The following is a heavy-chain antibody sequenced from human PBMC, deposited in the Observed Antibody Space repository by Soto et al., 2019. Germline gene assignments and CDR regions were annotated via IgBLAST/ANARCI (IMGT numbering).Heavy chain of an antibody. V-gene: IGHV3-33*01. Sequence: GGSLRLSCAASGFTFSSYGMHWVRQAPGKGLEWVALIWFDGSDKYYVGSVKGRFTISRDNSKNTVYLQMNSLRAEDTAVYYCARLYCSSSSCYSVGAFDIRGQGTVVTVSS. CDR2: IWFDGSDK. CDR1: GFTFSSYG. CDR3: ARLYCSSSSCYSVGAFDI. D-gene: IGHD2-2*01. J-gene: IGHJ3*02.